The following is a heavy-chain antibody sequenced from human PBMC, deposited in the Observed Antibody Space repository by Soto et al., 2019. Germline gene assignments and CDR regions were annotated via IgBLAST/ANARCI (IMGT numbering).Heavy chain of an antibody. CDR2: INHSGST. V-gene: IGHV4-34*01. CDR1: GGSFSGYY. D-gene: IGHD3-9*01. CDR3: ARGPSTYYDILTGSSTFDY. Sequence: SETLSLTCAVYGGSFSGYYWSWIRQPPGKGLEWIGEINHSGSTNYNPSLKSRVTISVDTSKNQFSLKLISVTAADTAVYYCARGPSTYYDILTGSSTFDYWGQGTLVTVSS. J-gene: IGHJ4*02.